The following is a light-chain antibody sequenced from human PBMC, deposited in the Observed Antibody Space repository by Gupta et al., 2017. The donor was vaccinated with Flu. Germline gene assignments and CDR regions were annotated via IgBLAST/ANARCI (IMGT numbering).Light chain of an antibody. V-gene: IGLV1-40*01. CDR1: SSTIGAGYD. Sequence: QSVLPQPPSVSGAPGQRVTISCTGSSSTIGAGYDVHWYQQLPGTAPNLLIYYNSNRPSGVPHRFSCSTSGTSAAPVINXLXAEDEAXYYCQYSVNSRSGPLVFGTGTKLTVL. CDR2: YNS. CDR3: QYSVNSRSGPLV. J-gene: IGLJ1*01.